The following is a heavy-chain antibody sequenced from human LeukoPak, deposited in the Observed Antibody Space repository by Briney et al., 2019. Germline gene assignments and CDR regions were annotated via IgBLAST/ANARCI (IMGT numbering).Heavy chain of an antibody. CDR2: ISSSGSTI. V-gene: IGHV3-11*01. Sequence: GGSLRLSCAASGFTFSDYYMSWIRQAPGKGLEWVSYISSSGSTIYYADCVKGRFTISRDNAKNSLYLQMNSLRAEDTAVYYCAREGGYCSSTSCYFDYWGQGTLVTVSS. D-gene: IGHD2-2*01. CDR3: AREGGYCSSTSCYFDY. J-gene: IGHJ4*02. CDR1: GFTFSDYY.